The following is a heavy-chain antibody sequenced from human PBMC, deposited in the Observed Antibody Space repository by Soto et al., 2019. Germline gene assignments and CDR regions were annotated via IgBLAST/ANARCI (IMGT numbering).Heavy chain of an antibody. CDR2: ISYDGSNK. D-gene: IGHD3-10*01. CDR1: GFTFSSYG. V-gene: IGHV3-30*18. CDR3: AKDSDGCFDY. Sequence: GGSLRLSCAASGFTFSSYGMHWVRQAPGKGLEWVAVISYDGSNKYYANSVKGRFTISRDNSKNTLYLQMNSLRAEDTAVYYCAKDSDGCFDYWGQGTLVTVSS. J-gene: IGHJ4*02.